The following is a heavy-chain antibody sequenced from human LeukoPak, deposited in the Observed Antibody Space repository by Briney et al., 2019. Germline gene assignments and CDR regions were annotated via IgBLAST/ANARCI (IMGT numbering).Heavy chain of an antibody. V-gene: IGHV3-43*01. D-gene: IGHD6-19*01. J-gene: IGHJ6*03. CDR2: ISWDGGRT. CDR1: GFTFDDYT. Sequence: PGGSLRLSCAASGFTFDDYTMHWVRQAPGKGLEWVSLISWDGGRTYYADSVKGRFTISRDNSKNSLYLQMNSLRTEDTALYYCAKDGLKVAGGPPHYYYYYYMDVWGKGTTVTVSS. CDR3: AKDGLKVAGGPPHYYYYYYMDV.